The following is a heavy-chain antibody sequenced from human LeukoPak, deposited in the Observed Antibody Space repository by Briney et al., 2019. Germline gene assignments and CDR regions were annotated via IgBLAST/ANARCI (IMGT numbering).Heavy chain of an antibody. Sequence: ETLSLICTVSGGSISSSSYYWGWIRQPPGKGLEWIGSIYYSGSTYYNPSLKSRVTISVDTSKNQFSLKLSSVTAADTAVYYCARWGYSSSSGFDYWGQGTLVTVSS. CDR1: GGSISSSSYY. D-gene: IGHD6-6*01. V-gene: IGHV4-39*01. CDR3: ARWGYSSSSGFDY. J-gene: IGHJ4*02. CDR2: IYYSGST.